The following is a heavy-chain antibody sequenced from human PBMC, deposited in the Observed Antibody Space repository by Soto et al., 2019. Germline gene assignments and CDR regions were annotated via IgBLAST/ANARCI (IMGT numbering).Heavy chain of an antibody. CDR3: ARGGAAIEANYYYYGMDV. CDR1: GGSFSDYY. V-gene: IGHV4-34*01. CDR2: INHSGST. Sequence: ETLSLTCAVYGGSFSDYYWSWIRQPPGKGLEWIGEINHSGSTNYNPSLKSRVTISVDTSKNQFSLKLSSVTAADTAVYYCARGGAAIEANYYYYGMDVWGQGTTVTVSS. D-gene: IGHD2-2*01. J-gene: IGHJ6*02.